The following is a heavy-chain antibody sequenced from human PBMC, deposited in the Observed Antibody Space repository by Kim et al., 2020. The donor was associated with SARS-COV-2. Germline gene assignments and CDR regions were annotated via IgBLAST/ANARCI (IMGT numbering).Heavy chain of an antibody. Sequence: GESLKISCRGSGYSFTSYWIGWVRQMPGKGLEWMGIIYPGDSDSRYSPSFQGQVTISADKSISTAYLQLSSLKASDTAVYYCATQGSSSWKHYFDFWGQGTLVTASS. CDR2: IYPGDSDS. CDR1: GYSFTSYW. V-gene: IGHV5-51*01. J-gene: IGHJ4*02. D-gene: IGHD6-13*01. CDR3: ATQGSSSWKHYFDF.